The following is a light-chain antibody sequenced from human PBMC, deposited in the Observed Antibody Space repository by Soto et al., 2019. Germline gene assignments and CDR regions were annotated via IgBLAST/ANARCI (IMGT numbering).Light chain of an antibody. V-gene: IGKV3-15*01. CDR2: GAS. Sequence: EIVMTQSPATLSVSPGERATLSCRASQSVSSNLAWYQQKPGQAPRLLIYGASTRPTGIPARFSGSVSGTEFILTIASPQSEDFAVYYCQQYNIWPFTLGPGKKLDLK. CDR1: QSVSSN. CDR3: QQYNIWPFT. J-gene: IGKJ3*01.